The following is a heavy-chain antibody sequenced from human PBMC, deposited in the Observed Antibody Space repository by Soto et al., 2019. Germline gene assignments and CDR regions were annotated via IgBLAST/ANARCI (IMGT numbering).Heavy chain of an antibody. D-gene: IGHD7-27*01. Sequence: QVQLQESGPGLVKPSETLSLTCTVSGGSISSYYWSWIRQPPGKGVEWIGYISHSGSIDYNPSLKSRVAISMDISKNQFSLKLSSVTAADTAVYYRARGGGPNWGFFIYWGQGTLVAVSS. J-gene: IGHJ4*02. CDR2: ISHSGSI. CDR3: ARGGGPNWGFFIY. CDR1: GGSISSYY. V-gene: IGHV4-59*08.